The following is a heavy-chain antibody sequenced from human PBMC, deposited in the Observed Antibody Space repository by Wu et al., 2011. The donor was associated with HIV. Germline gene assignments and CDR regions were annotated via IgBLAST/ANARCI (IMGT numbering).Heavy chain of an antibody. CDR1: GGTFSSYA. Sequence: QVQRGASRGAEVKKPGSSVKVSCKASGGTFSSYAINWVRQAPGQGLEWMGRIIPIFGTPNYAQKFQGRVTITSDQSTRTVYMELSRLRSEDTAVYYCARDAIAAAGAPAVLDYWGQGTLVTVSS. V-gene: IGHV1-69*15. D-gene: IGHD6-25*01. J-gene: IGHJ4*02. CDR2: IIPIFGTP. CDR3: ARDAIAAAGAPAVLDY.